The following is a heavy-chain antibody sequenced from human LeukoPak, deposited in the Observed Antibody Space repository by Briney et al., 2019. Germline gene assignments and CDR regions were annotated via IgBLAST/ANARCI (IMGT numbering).Heavy chain of an antibody. J-gene: IGHJ4*02. CDR3: ARHEYSSSWL. Sequence: GEPLKISCKRSGYSFTSYWSGWLGKMHGKGLGWMGIIYPGDSDTRYSPSFQGQVTISADKSIGTAYLQWSSLKASDTAMYYCARHEYSSSWLWGQGTLVTVSS. D-gene: IGHD6-13*01. CDR1: GYSFTSYW. V-gene: IGHV5-51*01. CDR2: IYPGDSDT.